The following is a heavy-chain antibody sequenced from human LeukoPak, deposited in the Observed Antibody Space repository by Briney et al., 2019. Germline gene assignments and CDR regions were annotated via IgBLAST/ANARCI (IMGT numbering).Heavy chain of an antibody. CDR2: IWYDGSNK. CDR3: ARDRYDSSGTFDY. J-gene: IGHJ4*02. V-gene: IGHV3-33*01. Sequence: PGRSLRLSCAASGFAFSSYGMHWVRQAPGKGLEWVAVIWYDGSNKYYADSVKGRFTISRDNSKNTLYLQMNSLRAEDTAVYYCARDRYDSSGTFDYWGQGTLVTVSS. CDR1: GFAFSSYG. D-gene: IGHD3-22*01.